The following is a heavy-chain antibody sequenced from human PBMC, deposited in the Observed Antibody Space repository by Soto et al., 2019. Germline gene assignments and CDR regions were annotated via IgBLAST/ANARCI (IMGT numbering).Heavy chain of an antibody. Sequence: PGGSLRLSCVASGFTFNTYAVRWVRQAPGKGLEWVATLSHDGSNEYYADSVKGRFTISRDNSKNTLYLQMNSLRAEDTAVYYCAKDRGYCSRASCTGWFDPWGQGTLVTLP. CDR2: LSHDGSNE. J-gene: IGHJ5*02. V-gene: IGHV3-30*18. CDR1: GFTFNTYA. D-gene: IGHD2-15*01. CDR3: AKDRGYCSRASCTGWFDP.